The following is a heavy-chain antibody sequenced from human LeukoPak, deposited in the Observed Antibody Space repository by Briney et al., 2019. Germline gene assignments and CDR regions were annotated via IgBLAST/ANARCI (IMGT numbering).Heavy chain of an antibody. Sequence: SETLSLTCTVSGGSISSYYWSWIRQPPGKGLEWIGYIYYSGSTNYNPSLKSRVTISVDTSKNQFSLKLSSVTAADTAVYYCAGARGLRFLEWLLYDYWGQGTLVTVSS. J-gene: IGHJ4*02. D-gene: IGHD3-3*01. CDR3: AGARGLRFLEWLLYDY. V-gene: IGHV4-59*01. CDR1: GGSISSYY. CDR2: IYYSGST.